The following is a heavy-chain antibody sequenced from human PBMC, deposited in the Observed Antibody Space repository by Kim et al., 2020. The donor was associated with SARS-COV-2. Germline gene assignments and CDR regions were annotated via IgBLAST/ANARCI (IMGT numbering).Heavy chain of an antibody. CDR1: GGTFSSYT. CDR3: ARERVYYYYGMDV. V-gene: IGHV1-69*04. J-gene: IGHJ6*02. Sequence: SVKVSCKASGGTFSSYTISWVRQAPGQGLEWMGRIIPILGIANYAQKFQGRVTITADKSTSTAYMELSSLRSEDTAVYYCARERVYYYYGMDVWGQGTTVTVSS. CDR2: IIPILGIA.